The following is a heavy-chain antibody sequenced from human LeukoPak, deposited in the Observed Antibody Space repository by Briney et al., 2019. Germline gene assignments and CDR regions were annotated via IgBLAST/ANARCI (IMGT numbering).Heavy chain of an antibody. CDR2: IYYSGST. CDR1: GGSISSSSYY. D-gene: IGHD5-18*01. V-gene: IGHV4-39*07. CDR3: AKSGYSYGYRPGAFDI. Sequence: SETLSLTCTVSGGSISSSSYYWGWIRQPPGKGLEWIGSIYYSGSTYYNPSLKSRVTISVDTSKNQFSLKLSSVTAADTAVYYCAKSGYSYGYRPGAFDIWGQGTMVTVSS. J-gene: IGHJ3*02.